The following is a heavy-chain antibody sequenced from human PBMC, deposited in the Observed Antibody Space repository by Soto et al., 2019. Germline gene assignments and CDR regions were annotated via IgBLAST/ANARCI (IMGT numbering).Heavy chain of an antibody. CDR3: YRERPDGARLDP. J-gene: IGHJ5*02. CDR2: IYHSGST. CDR1: GGSISSGDYY. V-gene: IGHV4-30-4*01. D-gene: IGHD6-6*01. Sequence: QVQLQESGPGLVKPSQTLSLTCTVSGGSISSGDYYWSWIRQPPGKGLEWIGYIYHSGSTYYNPSLKSRVTISVDTSKNQFSLKLSSVTAADTAVYYCYRERPDGARLDPWGQGTLVTVSS.